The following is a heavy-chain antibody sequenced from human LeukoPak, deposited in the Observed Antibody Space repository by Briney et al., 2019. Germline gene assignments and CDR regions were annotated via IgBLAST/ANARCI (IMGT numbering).Heavy chain of an antibody. CDR3: ATVYWYIDV. CDR1: GFTFTNAW. CDR2: IKSKTDGGTT. Sequence: GGSLRLSCSAPGFTFTNAWMSWVRQAPGKGLEWVGLIKSKTDGGTTDYAAPVQDRFTNSRDDSNNTLHLQMSSLKTEDTGVYYCATVYWYIDVWGPGTLLSVSA. V-gene: IGHV3-15*01. J-gene: IGHJ2*01.